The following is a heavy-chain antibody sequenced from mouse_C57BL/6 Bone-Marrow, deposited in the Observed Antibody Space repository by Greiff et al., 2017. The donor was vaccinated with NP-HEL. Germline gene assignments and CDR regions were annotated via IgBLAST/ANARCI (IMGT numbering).Heavy chain of an antibody. D-gene: IGHD4-1*01. J-gene: IGHJ3*01. Sequence: QVQLQQSGAELVKPGASVKISCKASGYAFSSYWMNWVKQRHGKGLEWIGQIYPGDGDTNYNGKFKGKATLTADKSSSTAYMQLSSLTSEDSAVYFCSSVGRTLSWFAYWGQGTLVTVSA. CDR2: IYPGDGDT. CDR1: GYAFSSYW. V-gene: IGHV1-80*01. CDR3: SSVGRTLSWFAY.